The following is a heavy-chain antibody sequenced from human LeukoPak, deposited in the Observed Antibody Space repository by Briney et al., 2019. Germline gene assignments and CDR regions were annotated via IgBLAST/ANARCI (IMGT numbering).Heavy chain of an antibody. J-gene: IGHJ6*02. D-gene: IGHD6-13*01. Sequence: SETLSLICTVSGGSISSYYWSWIRQPPGKGLEWIGYIYYSGSTNYNPSLKSRVTISVDTSKNQFSLKLSSVTAADTAVYYCARGSSSSWQYYYYYGMDVWGQGTTVTVSS. V-gene: IGHV4-59*01. CDR2: IYYSGST. CDR3: ARGSSSSWQYYYYYGMDV. CDR1: GGSISSYY.